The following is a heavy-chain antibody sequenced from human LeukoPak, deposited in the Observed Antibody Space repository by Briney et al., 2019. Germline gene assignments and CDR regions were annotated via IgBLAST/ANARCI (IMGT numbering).Heavy chain of an antibody. Sequence: PGGFLRLSCAASGFTFSSYWMHWVRQAPGKGLVWVSRINSDGSNTFYADSVKGRFTISRDNAKNTLYLQMNSLRDEDTAVYYCARDYYGTVDYWGQGTLVTVSS. CDR3: ARDYYGTVDY. D-gene: IGHD1-26*01. CDR2: INSDGSNT. CDR1: GFTFSSYW. V-gene: IGHV3-74*01. J-gene: IGHJ4*02.